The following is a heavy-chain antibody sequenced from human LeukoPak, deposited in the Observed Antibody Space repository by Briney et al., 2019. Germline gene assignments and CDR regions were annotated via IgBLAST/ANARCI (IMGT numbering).Heavy chain of an antibody. J-gene: IGHJ4*02. D-gene: IGHD5-24*01. Sequence: SETLSLTCTVSGGSISSGSYYWSRIRQPAGKGLEWIGRIYTSGSTNYNPSLKSRVTISVDTSKNQFSLKLSSVTAADTAVYYCARADGYKRGGFDYWGQGTLVTVSS. V-gene: IGHV4-61*02. CDR3: ARADGYKRGGFDY. CDR2: IYTSGST. CDR1: GGSISSGSYY.